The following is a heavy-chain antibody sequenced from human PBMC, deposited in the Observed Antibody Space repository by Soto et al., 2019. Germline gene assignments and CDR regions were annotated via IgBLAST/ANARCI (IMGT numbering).Heavy chain of an antibody. D-gene: IGHD1-20*01. CDR3: ARDHRYNWNDEGWFDP. J-gene: IGHJ5*02. V-gene: IGHV1-8*01. CDR1: GYMFSTYD. Sequence: QVQLVQSGAEVKKPGASVKVSCKASGYMFSTYDINWVRQAPGQGLEWMGWLNPNSGNTCYAQKLQGRVTMARNTSINAAYMELSSLGSDDTAVYYCARDHRYNWNDEGWFDPWGQGTLVTVYS. CDR2: LNPNSGNT.